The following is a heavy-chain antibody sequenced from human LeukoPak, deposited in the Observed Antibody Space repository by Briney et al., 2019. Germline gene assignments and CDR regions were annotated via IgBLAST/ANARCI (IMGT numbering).Heavy chain of an antibody. CDR2: INPSGGST. CDR1: GYTFTSYY. V-gene: IGHV1-46*03. CDR3: ARASLNTGGYFDY. J-gene: IGHJ4*02. D-gene: IGHD7-27*01. Sequence: ASVKVSCKASGYTFTSYYMHWVRQAPGQGLEWMGIINPSGGSTSYAQKFQGRATMTRDTSTSTVYMELSSLRSEDTAVYYCARASLNTGGYFDYWGREPWSPSPQ.